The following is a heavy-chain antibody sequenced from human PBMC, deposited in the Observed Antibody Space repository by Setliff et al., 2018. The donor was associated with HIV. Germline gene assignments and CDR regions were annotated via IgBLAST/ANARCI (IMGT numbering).Heavy chain of an antibody. V-gene: IGHV4-34*01. CDR2: IHHSGRT. D-gene: IGHD2-2*01. CDR1: GGPFIGYY. J-gene: IGHJ6*03. Sequence: PSETLSLTCTAYGGPFIGYYWTWIRQSPEKGLEWIGEIHHSGRTKCSPSLESRVTMSVDTSKNQFSLELNSVTAAVTAVYYCARAFYHHRRDHYYIDVWGKGTTVTVSS. CDR3: ARAFYHHRRDHYYIDV.